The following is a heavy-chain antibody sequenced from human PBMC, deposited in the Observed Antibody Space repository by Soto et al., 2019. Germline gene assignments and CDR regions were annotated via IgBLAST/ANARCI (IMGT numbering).Heavy chain of an antibody. CDR3: ARLYYYGSGSYYPPHFFDY. CDR2: IYPGDSNM. CDR1: GHSFTEFW. V-gene: IGHV5-51*01. D-gene: IGHD3-10*01. Sequence: GESLKISCKTSGHSFTEFWIGWVRQMPGKGLEWVAFIYPGDSNMRYSPSFQGQVTISADKSVRTAYLQWRSLKASDSAMYYCARLYYYGSGSYYPPHFFDYWGQGTLVTVSS. J-gene: IGHJ4*02.